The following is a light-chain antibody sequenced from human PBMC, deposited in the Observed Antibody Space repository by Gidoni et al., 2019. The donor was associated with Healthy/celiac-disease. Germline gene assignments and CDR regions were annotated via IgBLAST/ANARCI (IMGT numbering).Light chain of an antibody. CDR2: GAS. V-gene: IGKV3-15*01. J-gene: IGKJ2*01. Sequence: EIVMTQSPATLSVSPRARATLSCRASQSVSSNVAWYQQKPGQAPRLLIYGASTRATGIPARFSGRGSGTEFTLTISSLQSEDFAVYYCQQYNNWPLYTFGQGTKLEIK. CDR3: QQYNNWPLYT. CDR1: QSVSSN.